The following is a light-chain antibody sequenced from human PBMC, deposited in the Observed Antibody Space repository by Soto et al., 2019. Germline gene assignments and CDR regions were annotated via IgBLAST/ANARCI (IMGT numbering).Light chain of an antibody. CDR3: QHYNNWPRT. J-gene: IGKJ1*01. CDR2: GAS. CDR1: QSVSSN. V-gene: IGKV3-15*01. Sequence: EIVMTQSPATLSVSPGERATLSYRASQSVSSNLAWYQQKPGQAPRLLIYGASTRATGIPARFSGSGSGTEFTLTISSLQSEDFAVYYCQHYNNWPRTFGQGTKVEIK.